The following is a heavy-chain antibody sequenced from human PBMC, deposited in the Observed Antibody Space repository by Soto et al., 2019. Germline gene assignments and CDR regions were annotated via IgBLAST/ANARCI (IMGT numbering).Heavy chain of an antibody. CDR3: ARDPRVYYDSSGYYWVY. CDR2: ISAYNGNT. Sequence: GASVKVSCKASGYTFSSYAIAWVRQAPGRGLEWMGWISAYNGNTNYAQNFQGRVTMTTDTSTSTAYMELRSLRSDDTAVYYCARDPRVYYDSSGYYWVYWGQGTLVTVPQ. CDR1: GYTFSSYA. V-gene: IGHV1-18*01. J-gene: IGHJ4*02. D-gene: IGHD3-22*01.